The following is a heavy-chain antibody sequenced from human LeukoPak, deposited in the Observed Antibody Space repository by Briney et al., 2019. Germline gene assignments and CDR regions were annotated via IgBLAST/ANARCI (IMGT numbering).Heavy chain of an antibody. CDR3: ATSEDFWSSYTIDF. V-gene: IGHV3-11*04. CDR2: ISGSSSTV. D-gene: IGHD3-3*01. CDR1: GFSFRDSY. Sequence: PGGSLRLSCSASGFSFRDSYMSWVRQAPGKGLEWISYISGSSSTVYYRDSVKGRFTISRDNAKNTLTLQMDRVRVEDTAVYYCATSEDFWSSYTIDFWGRGTLVTVSS. J-gene: IGHJ4*02.